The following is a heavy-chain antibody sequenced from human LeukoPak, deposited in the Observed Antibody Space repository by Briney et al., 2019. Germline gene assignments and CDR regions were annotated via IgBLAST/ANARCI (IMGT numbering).Heavy chain of an antibody. D-gene: IGHD6-19*01. CDR3: ARVLYSSGWYDGDY. Sequence: ASVKVSCKASGYTFTSYYMHWVRQAPGQGLEWMGIINPSDGSTSYAQKFQGRVTMTRDTSISTAYFELSRLRSDDTAVYYCARVLYSSGWYDGDYWGQGTLVTVSS. CDR1: GYTFTSYY. V-gene: IGHV1-46*01. CDR2: INPSDGST. J-gene: IGHJ4*02.